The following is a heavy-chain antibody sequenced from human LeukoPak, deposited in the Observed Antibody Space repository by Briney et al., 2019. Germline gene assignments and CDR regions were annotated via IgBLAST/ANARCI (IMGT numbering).Heavy chain of an antibody. CDR1: GGTFSSYA. J-gene: IGHJ3*02. V-gene: IGHV1-69*04. D-gene: IGHD4-17*01. Sequence: SVKVSCKASGGTFSSYAISWVRQAPGQGLEWMGRIIPILGIANYAQKFQGRVTITADKSTSTAYMELSSLRSDDTAVYYCARGAYRGDYDAFDIWGQGTMVTVSS. CDR2: IIPILGIA. CDR3: ARGAYRGDYDAFDI.